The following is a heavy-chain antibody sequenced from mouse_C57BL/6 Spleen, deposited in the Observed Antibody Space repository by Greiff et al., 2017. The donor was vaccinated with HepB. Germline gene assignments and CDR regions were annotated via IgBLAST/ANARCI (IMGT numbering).Heavy chain of an antibody. J-gene: IGHJ1*03. D-gene: IGHD4-1*01. Sequence: EVNLVESGGGLVQPGGSMKLSCVASGFTFSNYWMNWVRQSPEKGLEWVAQIRLKSDNYATHYAESVKGRFTISRDDSKSSVYLQMNNLRAEDTGIYYCTELGRNSYWYFDFWGTGTTVTVSS. CDR3: TELGRNSYWYFDF. CDR2: IRLKSDNYAT. CDR1: GFTFSNYW. V-gene: IGHV6-3*01.